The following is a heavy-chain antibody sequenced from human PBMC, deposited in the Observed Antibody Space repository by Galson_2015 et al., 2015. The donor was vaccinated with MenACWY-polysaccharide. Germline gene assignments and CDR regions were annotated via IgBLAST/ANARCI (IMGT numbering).Heavy chain of an antibody. CDR2: ISPGSETA. CDR3: VKGGWADN. V-gene: IGHV3-23*01. J-gene: IGHJ4*02. Sequence: SLRLPCAASGFNFSILVMTWVRQGPGKGLEWVSAISPGSETAYYSDSVKGRFSISRDNSKDTLYLQMDSLRAEDTAVYYCVKGGWADNWGQGTLVTVSS. CDR1: GFNFSILV. D-gene: IGHD1-26*01.